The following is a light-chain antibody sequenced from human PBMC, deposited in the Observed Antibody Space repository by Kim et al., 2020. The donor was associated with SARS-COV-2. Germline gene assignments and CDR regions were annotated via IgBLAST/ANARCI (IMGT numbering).Light chain of an antibody. Sequence: SPGERATPSCRASQSVSSSYLAWYQQKPGQAPRLLIYGASSRATGIPDRFSGSGSGTDFTLTISRLEPEDFAVYYCQQYGSSPVYTFGQGTKLEI. CDR2: GAS. CDR3: QQYGSSPVYT. V-gene: IGKV3-20*01. CDR1: QSVSSSY. J-gene: IGKJ2*01.